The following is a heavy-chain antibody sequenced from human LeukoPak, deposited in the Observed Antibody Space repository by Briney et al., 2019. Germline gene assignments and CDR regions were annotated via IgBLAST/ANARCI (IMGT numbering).Heavy chain of an antibody. J-gene: IGHJ5*02. CDR1: GFTLSDYY. Sequence: GGSLRLSCAASGFTLSDYYMSWIRQAPGKGLEWVSYISSSGSTIYYADSVKGRFTISRDNAKNSLYLQMNSLRAEDTAVYYCARDPTPGRRLQHNWFDPWGQGTLVTVSS. CDR3: ARDPTPGRRLQHNWFDP. D-gene: IGHD2-15*01. CDR2: ISSSGSTI. V-gene: IGHV3-11*04.